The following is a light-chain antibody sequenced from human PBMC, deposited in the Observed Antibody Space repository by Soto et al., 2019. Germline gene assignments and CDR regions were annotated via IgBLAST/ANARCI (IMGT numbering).Light chain of an antibody. CDR2: DAS. V-gene: IGKV3-11*01. CDR3: QQRSDWPPWT. Sequence: EIVLTQSPATLSLSPGERATLSCRASQSVSSYLAWYQQKPGQAPRLLIYDASNRATGIPARFSGSGSGTDFALIISSLEPEDFAVYYCQQRSDWPPWTFGQGTKVESK. CDR1: QSVSSY. J-gene: IGKJ1*01.